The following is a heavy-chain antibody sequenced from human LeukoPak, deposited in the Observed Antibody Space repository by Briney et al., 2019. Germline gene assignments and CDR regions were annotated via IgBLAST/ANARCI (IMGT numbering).Heavy chain of an antibody. D-gene: IGHD4-11*01. CDR1: GGSISGYY. CDR2: IYYSGNT. V-gene: IGHV4-59*12. Sequence: PSETLSLTCTVSGGSISGYYWNWIRQPPGKGLEWIGYIYYSGNTNYNPSLKSRVTMSVDTSKNQFSLKLSSVTAADTAVYYCARGNLWDYRRYYYYMDVWGKGTTVTVSS. J-gene: IGHJ6*03. CDR3: ARGNLWDYRRYYYYMDV.